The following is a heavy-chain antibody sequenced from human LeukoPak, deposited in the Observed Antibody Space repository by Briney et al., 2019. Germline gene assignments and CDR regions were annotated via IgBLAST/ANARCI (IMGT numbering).Heavy chain of an antibody. CDR2: IRYDGSNK. D-gene: IGHD6-19*01. V-gene: IGHV3-30*02. CDR1: GFTFSSYG. J-gene: IGHJ3*01. CDR3: AKKADRGITVATSGAFDL. Sequence: PWGSLRLSCAASGFTFSSYGMHWVRQAPGKGLEWVAFIRYDGSNKYYADSVKGRFTISRDNSKNTLYLQMNSLRAEDTAIYYCAKKADRGITVATSGAFDLWGQGTGVTVSS.